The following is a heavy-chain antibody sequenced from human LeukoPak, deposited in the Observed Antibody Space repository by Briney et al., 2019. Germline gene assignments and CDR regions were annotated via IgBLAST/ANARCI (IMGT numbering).Heavy chain of an antibody. J-gene: IGHJ4*02. CDR2: IYYSGST. CDR3: ARLGEAMPYYFDY. V-gene: IGHV4-59*08. Sequence: SETLSLTCRVSGGSISNYYWSWIRQPPGKGLEWIGYIYYSGSTNYNPSLKSRVTISVDTSKNQFSLKLSSVTAADTAVYYCARLGEAMPYYFDYWGQGTLVTVSS. CDR1: GGSISNYY. D-gene: IGHD2-2*01.